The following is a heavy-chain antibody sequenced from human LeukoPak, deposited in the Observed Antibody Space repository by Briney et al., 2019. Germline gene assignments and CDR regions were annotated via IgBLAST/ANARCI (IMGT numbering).Heavy chain of an antibody. J-gene: IGHJ6*02. D-gene: IGHD2-15*01. CDR3: ARAYCSGGSCYRLPAYYYYYYGMDV. Sequence: ASVKVSCKASGYAFTGYYMHWVRQAPGQGLEWMGWINGTSGGTGYSQKFQGRVTMTRNTSISTAYMELSSLRSEDTAVYYCARAYCSGGSCYRLPAYYYYYYGMDVWGQGTTVTVSS. CDR2: INGTSGGT. CDR1: GYAFTGYY. V-gene: IGHV1-2*02.